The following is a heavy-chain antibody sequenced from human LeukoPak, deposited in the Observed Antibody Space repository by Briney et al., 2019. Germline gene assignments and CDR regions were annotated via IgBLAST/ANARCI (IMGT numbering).Heavy chain of an antibody. J-gene: IGHJ4*02. CDR1: GFTFSSHW. CDR3: ARGQGVPGY. CDR2: ISSDGSTT. Sequence: GGSLRLSCAASGFTFSSHWMHWVRQAPGKGLVWVSRISSDGSTTSYADSVKGRFTISRDNAKNTLYLQMRSLRVEDTAVYYCARGQGVPGYWGQGTLVTVSS. V-gene: IGHV3-74*01. D-gene: IGHD3-10*01.